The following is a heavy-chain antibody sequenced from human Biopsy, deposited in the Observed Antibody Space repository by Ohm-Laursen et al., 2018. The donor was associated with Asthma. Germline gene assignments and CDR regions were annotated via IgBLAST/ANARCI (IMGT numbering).Heavy chain of an antibody. D-gene: IGHD3-9*01. CDR1: GYNFISFA. CDR2: VNTGNGDT. CDR3: ARTYYDFLTGQVKDVFGV. Sequence: ASVKVSCKVSGYNFISFAIHWVRQAPGQRLEWMGWVNTGNGDTKYSQKFQGRVTITRDTSASTAYMELRSLRSEDTATYYCARTYYDFLTGQVKDVFGVWGHGTLVTVSS. J-gene: IGHJ3*01. V-gene: IGHV1-3*04.